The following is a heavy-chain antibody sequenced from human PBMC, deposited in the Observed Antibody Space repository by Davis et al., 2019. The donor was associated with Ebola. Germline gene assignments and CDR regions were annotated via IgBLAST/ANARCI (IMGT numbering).Heavy chain of an antibody. V-gene: IGHV3-21*01. CDR3: ARTRPDFWSGRPNYYFDY. CDR1: GFTFSSYS. D-gene: IGHD3-3*01. Sequence: PGGSLRLSCAASGFTFSSYSMNWVRQAPGKGLEWVSSISSSSSYIYYADSVKGRFTISRDNAKNSLYLQMNSLRAEDTAVYYCARTRPDFWSGRPNYYFDYWGQGTLVTVSS. J-gene: IGHJ4*02. CDR2: ISSSSSYI.